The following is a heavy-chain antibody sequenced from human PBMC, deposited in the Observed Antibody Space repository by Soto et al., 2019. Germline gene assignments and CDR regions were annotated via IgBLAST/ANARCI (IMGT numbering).Heavy chain of an antibody. V-gene: IGHV1-69*01. CDR3: ERMSDSVGWFDP. CDR1: GGTFSSYA. J-gene: IGHJ5*02. D-gene: IGHD2-21*02. CDR2: IIPIFVTA. Sequence: QVQLVQSGAEVKKPRSSVKVSCKASGGTFSSYAISWVRQAPGQGLEWMGGIIPIFVTANYAQKFQGRVTINADESTSTAYMELSSVRAEDTAVYCCERMSDSVGWFDPWGQGPLVTVSS.